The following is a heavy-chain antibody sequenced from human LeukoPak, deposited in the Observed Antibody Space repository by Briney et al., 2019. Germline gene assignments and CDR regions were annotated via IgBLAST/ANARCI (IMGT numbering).Heavy chain of an antibody. CDR1: GFTFSSYS. CDR3: ASSLRVTFGGVVVVPSRLDY. V-gene: IGHV3-48*02. J-gene: IGHJ4*02. CDR2: ISTTSSTM. Sequence: GGSLRLSCAASGFTFSSYSMNWVRQAPGKGLGWVSYISTTSSTMDYADSVKGRFTISRDNANNSLYLQMNSLRDEDTAVYFCASSLRVTFGGVVVVPSRLDYWGQGTLVTVSS. D-gene: IGHD3-16*02.